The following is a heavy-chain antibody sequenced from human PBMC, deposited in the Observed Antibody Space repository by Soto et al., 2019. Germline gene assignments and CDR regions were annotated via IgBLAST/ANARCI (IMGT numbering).Heavy chain of an antibody. D-gene: IGHD2-15*01. CDR2: INHSGST. J-gene: IGHJ4*02. CDR1: GGSFSGYY. V-gene: IGHV4-34*01. Sequence: SETLSLTCAVYGGSFSGYYLSWIRQPPGKGLEWIGEINHSGSTNYNPSLKSRVTISVDTSKDQFSLKLSSVTAADTAVYYCASGVEEYCSGGSCYSGPVWVYWGQGTLVTVSS. CDR3: ASGVEEYCSGGSCYSGPVWVY.